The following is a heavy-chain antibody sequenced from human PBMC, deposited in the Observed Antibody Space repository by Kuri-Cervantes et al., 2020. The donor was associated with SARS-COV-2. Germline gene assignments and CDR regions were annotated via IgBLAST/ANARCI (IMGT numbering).Heavy chain of an antibody. CDR1: GFTFSSYS. J-gene: IGHJ4*02. V-gene: IGHV3-21*01. CDR3: ARGGYSSSSGHYFDY. CDR2: ISSSSSYI. Sequence: GGSLRLSCAASGFTFSSYSMNWVRQAPGKGLEWVSSISSSSSYIYYADSVKGRFTISRDNAKNSLYLQMSSLRAEDTAVYYCARGGYSSSSGHYFDYWGQGTLVTVSS. D-gene: IGHD6-6*01.